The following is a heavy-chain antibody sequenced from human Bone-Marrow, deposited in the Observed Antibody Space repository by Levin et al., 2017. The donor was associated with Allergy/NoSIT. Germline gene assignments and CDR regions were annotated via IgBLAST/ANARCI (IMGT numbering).Heavy chain of an antibody. Sequence: SQTLSLTCTVSGGSVSSGSYYWSWIRQPPGKGLEWIGYIYYSGSTNYNPSLKSRVTISVDTSKNQFSLKLSSVTAADTAVYYCARDFPPNLGFDYWGQGTLVTVSS. J-gene: IGHJ4*02. D-gene: IGHD1-26*01. CDR3: ARDFPPNLGFDY. CDR2: IYYSGST. CDR1: GGSVSSGSYY. V-gene: IGHV4-61*01.